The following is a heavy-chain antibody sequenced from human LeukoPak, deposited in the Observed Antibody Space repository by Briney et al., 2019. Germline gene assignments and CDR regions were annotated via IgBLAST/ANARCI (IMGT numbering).Heavy chain of an antibody. J-gene: IGHJ6*03. Sequence: SVKVSCKASAGTFSSYAISWVRQAPGQGLEWMGGIIPIFGTANYAQKFQGRVTITADKSTSTAYMELSSLRSEDTAVYYCARDGTKLPWFGELRITRYYFYYMDVWGKGTTVTISS. CDR3: ARDGTKLPWFGELRITRYYFYYMDV. V-gene: IGHV1-69*06. D-gene: IGHD3-10*01. CDR2: IIPIFGTA. CDR1: AGTFSSYA.